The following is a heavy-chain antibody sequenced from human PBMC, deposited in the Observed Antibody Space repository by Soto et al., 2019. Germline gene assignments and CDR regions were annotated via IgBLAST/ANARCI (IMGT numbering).Heavy chain of an antibody. J-gene: IGHJ5*02. CDR3: ARDPGYSYGTT. D-gene: IGHD5-18*01. CDR1: GYTFTSYA. Sequence: ASVKVSCKASGYTFTSYAMNWVRQAPGQRLEWMGWINAGNGNTKYSQKFQGRVTITRDTSASTAYMELSGLRSEDTAVYYCARDPGYSYGTTWGQGTLVTVSS. CDR2: INAGNGNT. V-gene: IGHV1-3*01.